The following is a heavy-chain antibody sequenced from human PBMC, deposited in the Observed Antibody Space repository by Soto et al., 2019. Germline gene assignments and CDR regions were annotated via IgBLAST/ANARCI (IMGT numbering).Heavy chain of an antibody. CDR2: INHSGTT. J-gene: IGHJ4*02. CDR3: ARKPIFHFFAGYYSVDY. D-gene: IGHD3-9*01. V-gene: IGHV4-34*01. Sequence: QVQLRQWGAGLLKPSETLSLTCAVFGGSFSDYYWTWIRQPPGKGLEWIGEINHSGTTSYNPSLKSRLTISVDTSKNQFSLKLSSVTAADTAVYYCARKPIFHFFAGYYSVDYWGQGPLVTVSS. CDR1: GGSFSDYY.